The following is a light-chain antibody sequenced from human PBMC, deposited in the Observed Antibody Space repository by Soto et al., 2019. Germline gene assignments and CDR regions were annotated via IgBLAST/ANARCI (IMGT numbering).Light chain of an antibody. CDR2: SNN. J-gene: IGLJ2*01. V-gene: IGLV1-40*01. CDR1: SSNIGAGYD. Sequence: QSVLTQPPSESGAPGQRVIIYCTGSSSNIGAGYDVHWYQQLPGTAPKLLIYSNNNRPSGVPDRLSGSKSGTSASLAITGLQVEDEADYYCQSYDSSLSAAVFGGGTKLTVL. CDR3: QSYDSSLSAAV.